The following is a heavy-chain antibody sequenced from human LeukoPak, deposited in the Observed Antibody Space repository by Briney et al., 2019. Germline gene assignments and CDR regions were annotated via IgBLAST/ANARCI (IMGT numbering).Heavy chain of an antibody. D-gene: IGHD3-16*02. V-gene: IGHV3-23*01. CDR1: GFTFSSYA. CDR3: AKVNDYVWGSYHY. CDR2: ISGSGGST. J-gene: IGHJ4*02. Sequence: GGSLRLSCAASGFTFSSYAMSWVRQAPGKGLEWVSAISGSGGSTYYADSVKGRFTISRDNSKNTLYLQMNGLRAEDTAVYYCAKVNDYVWGSYHYWGQGTLVTVSS.